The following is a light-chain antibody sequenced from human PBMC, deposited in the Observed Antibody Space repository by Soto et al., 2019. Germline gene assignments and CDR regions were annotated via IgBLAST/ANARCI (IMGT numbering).Light chain of an antibody. Sequence: DIQMTQSPSPLSASLGDRVTNTFRASQSISNWLAWYQQKPGKAPKLLIYDASNLESGVPSRFSGSGSGTEFTLTISSLQPDDFGTYLCQQYNSFWWTFGQGTKVDIK. CDR1: QSISNW. CDR2: DAS. CDR3: QQYNSFWWT. V-gene: IGKV1-5*01. J-gene: IGKJ1*01.